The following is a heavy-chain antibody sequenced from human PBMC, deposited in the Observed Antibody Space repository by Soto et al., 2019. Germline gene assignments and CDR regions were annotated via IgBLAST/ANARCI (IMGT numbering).Heavy chain of an antibody. CDR3: VRIAAAGTE. V-gene: IGHV4-59*01. CDR2: LYYSGST. D-gene: IGHD6-25*01. Sequence: SETLSLTCIVSGASITNFFWNWVRQPPGKGLEWIGNLYYSGSTKYNPSLKSRLTISVDTSNNQFSLKLTSVTAADTAIYYCVRIAAAGTEWGQGTLVTVSS. J-gene: IGHJ4*02. CDR1: GASITNFF.